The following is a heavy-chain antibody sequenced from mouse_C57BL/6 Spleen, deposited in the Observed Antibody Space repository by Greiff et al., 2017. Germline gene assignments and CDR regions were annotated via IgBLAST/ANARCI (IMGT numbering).Heavy chain of an antibody. CDR1: GYTFTSYW. D-gene: IGHD1-1*01. CDR2: IDPSDSET. Sequence: VQLQQPGAELVRPGSSVKLSCKASGYTFTSYWMHWVKQRPIQGLEWIGNIDPSDSETHYNQKFKDKATLTVDKSSSTAYMQLSSLTSEDSAVYYCARSYDYGGSDWYFEVWGTGTTVTVSS. V-gene: IGHV1-52*01. CDR3: ARSYDYGGSDWYFEV. J-gene: IGHJ1*03.